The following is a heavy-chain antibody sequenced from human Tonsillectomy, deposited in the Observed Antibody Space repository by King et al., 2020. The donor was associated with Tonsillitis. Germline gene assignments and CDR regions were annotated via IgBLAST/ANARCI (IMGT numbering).Heavy chain of an antibody. D-gene: IGHD6-19*01. CDR2: ISWNSGSI. V-gene: IGHV3-9*01. CDR3: AKDTIEVAGKRGTNYYYGMDV. Sequence: VQLVESGGGLVQPGRSLRLSCAASGFTFDDFAMHWVRQAPGKGLEWVSGISWNSGSIGYSDSVKGRFTISRDNAKNSLYLQMNSLKAEDTALYYCAKDTIEVAGKRGTNYYYGMDVWGQGTTVTVSS. CDR1: GFTFDDFA. J-gene: IGHJ6*02.